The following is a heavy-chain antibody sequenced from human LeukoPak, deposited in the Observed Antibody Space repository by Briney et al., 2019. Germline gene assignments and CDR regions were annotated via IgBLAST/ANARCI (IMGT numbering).Heavy chain of an antibody. CDR3: ARVCSSTSCKWDAFDI. V-gene: IGHV3-7*01. CDR2: IKQGGSEK. CDR1: GFTFSSYW. Sequence: PGGSLRLSCAASGFTFSSYWMSWVRQAPGKGLEWVANIKQGGSEKYYVDSVKGRFTISRDNAKNSLYLQMNSLRAEDTAVYYCARVCSSTSCKWDAFDIWGQGTMVTVSS. J-gene: IGHJ3*02. D-gene: IGHD2-2*01.